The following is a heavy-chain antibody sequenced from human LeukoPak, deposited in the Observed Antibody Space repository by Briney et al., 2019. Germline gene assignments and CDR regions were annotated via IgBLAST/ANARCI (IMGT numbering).Heavy chain of an antibody. D-gene: IGHD3-22*01. CDR3: AGGNRAHPTYDYDSSGYNLLDY. V-gene: IGHV1-69*02. J-gene: IGHJ4*02. CDR2: IIPILGIA. CDR1: GGTFSSYT. Sequence: SVKVSCKASGGTFSSYTISWVRQAPGQGLEWMGRIIPILGIANYAQKFQGRVTITADKSTSTAYMELSSLRSEDTAVYYCAGGNRAHPTYDYDSSGYNLLDYWGQGTLVTVSS.